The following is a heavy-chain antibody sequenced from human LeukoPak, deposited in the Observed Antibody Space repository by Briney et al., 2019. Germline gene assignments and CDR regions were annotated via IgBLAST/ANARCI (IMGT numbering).Heavy chain of an antibody. V-gene: IGHV1-46*01. CDR3: ARDAYLRYGSGSYLGY. Sequence: ASVKVSCKASGYTFTSYYMHWVRQAPGQGLEWMGIINPSGGSTSYAQKSQGRVTMTRDTSTSTVYMELSSLRSEDTAVYYCARDAYLRYGSGSYLGYWGQGTLVTVSS. CDR2: INPSGGST. CDR1: GYTFTSYY. D-gene: IGHD3-10*01. J-gene: IGHJ4*02.